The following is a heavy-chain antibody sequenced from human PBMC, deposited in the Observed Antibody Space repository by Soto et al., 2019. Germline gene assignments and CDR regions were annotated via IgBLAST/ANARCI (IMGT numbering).Heavy chain of an antibody. D-gene: IGHD2-2*01. V-gene: IGHV4-39*01. CDR1: GGSISSSSYY. Sequence: QLQLQESGPGLVKPSETLSLTCTVSGGSISSSSYYWGWIRQPPGKGLAWIGSIYYSGSTYYNPSLKSRVTLSVDTSKNQFSLKLSSVTAADTAVYYCARRGCSSTSCYVALKAFDIWGQGTMVTVSS. CDR3: ARRGCSSTSCYVALKAFDI. CDR2: IYYSGST. J-gene: IGHJ3*02.